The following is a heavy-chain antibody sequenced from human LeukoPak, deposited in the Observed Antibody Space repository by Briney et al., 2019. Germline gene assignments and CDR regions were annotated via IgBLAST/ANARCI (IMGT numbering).Heavy chain of an antibody. CDR1: GGTFSSYT. D-gene: IGHD1-26*01. Sequence: SVKVSCKASGGTFSSYTISWVRQAPGQGLEWMGRIIPILGIANYAQKFQGRVTITADKSTSTAYMELSSLRPEDTAVYYCAPGMDGYYYYMDVWGKGTTVTVSS. V-gene: IGHV1-69*02. J-gene: IGHJ6*03. CDR3: APGMDGYYYYMDV. CDR2: IIPILGIA.